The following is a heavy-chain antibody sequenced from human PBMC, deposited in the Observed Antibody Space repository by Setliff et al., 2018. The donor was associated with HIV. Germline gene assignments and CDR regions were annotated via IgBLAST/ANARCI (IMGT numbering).Heavy chain of an antibody. CDR2: IHHTGGT. Sequence: PSETLSLTCTVYGGSFGDHFWNWIRQSPGKGLEWIGEIHHTGGTKYNPSLRSRSTISLDRSKNQFSLKLTSVTAADTAVYYCANFFVSSVTTQDSWGQGTLVTVSS. CDR1: GGSFGDHF. V-gene: IGHV4-34*01. CDR3: ANFFVSSVTTQDS. J-gene: IGHJ4*02. D-gene: IGHD4-17*01.